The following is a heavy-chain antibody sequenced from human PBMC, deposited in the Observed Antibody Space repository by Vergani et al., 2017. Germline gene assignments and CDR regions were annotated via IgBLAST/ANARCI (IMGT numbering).Heavy chain of an antibody. CDR3: ARSIVSRNPPDYFDN. D-gene: IGHD1-14*01. CDR2: VEDSGNF. Sequence: QVQLQESGPGLVRPSETLSLPCTVSGSSFSGYYWNWIRQTPGEGLEWFGYVEDSGNFNYNPSLKTRVSMSSDTSNNQFSLMLSSVTVADTAVYYCARSIVSRNPPDYFDNWGQGTLVTVSS. CDR1: GSSFSGYY. J-gene: IGHJ4*02. V-gene: IGHV4-59*01.